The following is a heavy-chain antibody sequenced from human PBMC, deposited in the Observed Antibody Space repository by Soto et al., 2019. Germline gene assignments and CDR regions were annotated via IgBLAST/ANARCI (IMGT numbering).Heavy chain of an antibody. CDR3: AKDFQFGGSGTGYFDN. J-gene: IGHJ4*02. D-gene: IGHD3-10*01. V-gene: IGHV3-23*01. Sequence: GGSLRLSCVASGFTFRTNPMSWVRQAHGKGLEWVSGVSDSGAKTYYADSVKGRFTVSRDNSKNTLYLEMKSLRAEDTAVYYCAKDFQFGGSGTGYFDNWGQGTLVTVSS. CDR1: GFTFRTNP. CDR2: VSDSGAKT.